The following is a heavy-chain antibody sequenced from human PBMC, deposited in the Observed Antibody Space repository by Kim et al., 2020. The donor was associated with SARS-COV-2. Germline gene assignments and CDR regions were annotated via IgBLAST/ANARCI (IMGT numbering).Heavy chain of an antibody. J-gene: IGHJ6*02. Sequence: SETLSLTCNVSAGSVRSGTSYWAWIRQPPGKGLEWLGYIFYTGTTNYNPSLKNRVVISVDTSQNRFSLKLNYVTAADTATYYCGQYFYYYGLDVWGQGTT. D-gene: IGHD3-10*01. CDR2: IFYTGTT. CDR3: GQYFYYYGLDV. CDR1: AGSVRSGTSY. V-gene: IGHV4-61*01.